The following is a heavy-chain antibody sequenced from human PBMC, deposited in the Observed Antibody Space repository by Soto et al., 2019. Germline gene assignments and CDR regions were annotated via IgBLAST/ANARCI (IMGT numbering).Heavy chain of an antibody. D-gene: IGHD6-19*01. J-gene: IGHJ4*02. CDR1: GGSIISSTYS. V-gene: IGHV4-39*01. CDR3: VRRRGSGWNYFDF. CDR2: ISYSGST. Sequence: QMQLQESGPGLVKPSETLSLTCTVSGGSIISSTYSWGWIRQPPGKGLEWIGSISYSGSTYYNPSLKSRVTMSVDTSKNKFSLKLSSVTAADTAVYYCVRRRGSGWNYFDFWGQGTLVTVSS.